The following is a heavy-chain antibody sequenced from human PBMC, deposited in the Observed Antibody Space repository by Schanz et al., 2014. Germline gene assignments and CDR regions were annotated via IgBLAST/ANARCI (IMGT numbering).Heavy chain of an antibody. V-gene: IGHV3-30*03. D-gene: IGHD2-21*02. CDR1: GITLSGYG. Sequence: VKLLESGGGLVQPGGSLRLSCAASGITLSGYGLHWVRQAPGKGLEWVGFISFDGRNTGYAHSVKGRFTISRDNSKNTVNLQMNSLRAEDTAVYYCARPSDSSWYMDVWGKGTTVTVSS. CDR3: ARPSDSSWYMDV. J-gene: IGHJ6*03. CDR2: ISFDGRNT.